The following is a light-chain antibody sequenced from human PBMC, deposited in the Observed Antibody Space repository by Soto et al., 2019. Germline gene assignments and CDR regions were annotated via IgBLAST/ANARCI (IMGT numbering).Light chain of an antibody. CDR2: DAS. V-gene: IGKV3-11*01. CDR3: HQSYSTSWT. CDR1: QSVDNY. J-gene: IGKJ1*01. Sequence: EIVLTQSPDTLSLSPGERATLACRASQSVDNYLAWYQQRPGQAPRLLIYDASNRASGIPARFSGSGSGTDFTLTISSLEPEDFATYYCHQSYSTSWTFGQGTKVEIK.